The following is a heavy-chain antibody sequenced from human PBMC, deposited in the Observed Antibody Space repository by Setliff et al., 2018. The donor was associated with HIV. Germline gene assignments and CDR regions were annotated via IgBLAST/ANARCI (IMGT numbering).Heavy chain of an antibody. CDR1: GGSISSGGYS. V-gene: IGHV4-30-2*01. Sequence: TLSLTCAVSGGSISSGGYSWNWIRQPPGKGLEWIGYIYHSGSSFYNPSLKSRVTISVDRSKNQFSLKLTSVTAADTALYYCASGGGVYNWFDPWGQGTLVTVSS. CDR2: IYHSGSS. J-gene: IGHJ5*02. D-gene: IGHD3-10*01. CDR3: ASGGGVYNWFDP.